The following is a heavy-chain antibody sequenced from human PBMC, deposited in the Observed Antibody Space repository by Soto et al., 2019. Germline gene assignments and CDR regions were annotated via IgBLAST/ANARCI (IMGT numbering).Heavy chain of an antibody. V-gene: IGHV3-11*01. CDR3: AREALLLWFGEAHWYFDY. CDR1: GFTFSDYY. Sequence: GGSLRLSCAASGFTFSDYYMSWIRQAPGKGLEWVSYISSSGSTIYYADSVKGRFTISRDNAKNSLYLQMNSLRAEDTAVYYCAREALLLWFGEAHWYFDYWGQGTLVTVSS. CDR2: ISSSGSTI. J-gene: IGHJ4*02. D-gene: IGHD3-10*01.